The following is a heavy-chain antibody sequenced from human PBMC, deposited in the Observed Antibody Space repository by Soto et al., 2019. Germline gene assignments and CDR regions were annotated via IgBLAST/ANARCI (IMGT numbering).Heavy chain of an antibody. Sequence: GGSLRLSCSSSGFTFSAYEMNWVRQAPGKGLEWVSYISPSSDTIYYADSVKGRFTISRDNAENPLYLQMNGLRAEDTALYFCEGILVVPAPGHDAFDIWGQGTMVTVSS. CDR3: EGILVVPAPGHDAFDI. CDR1: GFTFSAYE. V-gene: IGHV3-48*03. J-gene: IGHJ3*02. D-gene: IGHD2-8*02. CDR2: ISPSSDTI.